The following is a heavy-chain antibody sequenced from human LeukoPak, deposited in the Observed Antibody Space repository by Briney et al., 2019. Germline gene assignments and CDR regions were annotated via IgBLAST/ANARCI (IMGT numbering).Heavy chain of an antibody. V-gene: IGHV3-48*03. CDR3: AKDRTLYSSGYFDY. CDR1: GFTFSSYE. CDR2: ISSSGSTI. Sequence: GGSLRLSCAASGFTFSSYEMNWVRQAPGKGLEWVSYISSSGSTIYYADSVKGRFTISRDNSKNTLYLQMNSLRAEDTAVYYCAKDRTLYSSGYFDYWGQGTLVTVSS. J-gene: IGHJ4*02. D-gene: IGHD3-22*01.